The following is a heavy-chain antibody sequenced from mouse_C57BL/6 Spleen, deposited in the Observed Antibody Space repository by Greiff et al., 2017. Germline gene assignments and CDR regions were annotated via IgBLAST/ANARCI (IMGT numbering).Heavy chain of an antibody. Sequence: VQLQQPGAELVKPGASVKLSCKASGYTFTSYWMHWVKQRPGRGLEWIGRIAPNSGGTKYNEKFKSKATLTVDKPSSTAYMQLSSLTSEDAAVYYCARERYDDDQAWFAYWGQGTLVTVSA. V-gene: IGHV1-72*01. D-gene: IGHD2-4*01. CDR3: ARERYDDDQAWFAY. CDR2: IAPNSGGT. J-gene: IGHJ3*01. CDR1: GYTFTSYW.